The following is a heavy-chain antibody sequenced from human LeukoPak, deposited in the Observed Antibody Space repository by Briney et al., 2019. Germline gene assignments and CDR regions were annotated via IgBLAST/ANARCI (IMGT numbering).Heavy chain of an antibody. CDR1: GYTFSNYA. Sequence: GASVKVSCKASGYTFSNYAIHWVRQAPGQRLEWMGWINSGNGNIKYSQEFQGRLAITRDTFASTAYMELTSLRYDDTAVYYCTREWLSSGDSHYSHWGQGTPVTVSS. CDR3: TREWLSSGDSHYSH. CDR2: INSGNGNI. D-gene: IGHD2-15*01. J-gene: IGHJ4*02. V-gene: IGHV1-3*01.